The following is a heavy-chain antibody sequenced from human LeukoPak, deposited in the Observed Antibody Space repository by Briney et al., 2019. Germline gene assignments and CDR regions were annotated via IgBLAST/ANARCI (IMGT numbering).Heavy chain of an antibody. V-gene: IGHV3-48*01. CDR1: GFTFSSYS. CDR2: ISSSSSTI. D-gene: IGHD6-19*01. J-gene: IGHJ6*03. CDR3: ARDHHPYSSGWYGYYYYYYMDV. Sequence: PGGSLRLSCAASGFTFSSYSMNWVRQAPGKGMEWVSYISSSSSTIYYADSVKGRFTISRDNAKNSLYLQMNSLRAEDTAVYYCARDHHPYSSGWYGYYYYYYMDVWGKGTTVTVSS.